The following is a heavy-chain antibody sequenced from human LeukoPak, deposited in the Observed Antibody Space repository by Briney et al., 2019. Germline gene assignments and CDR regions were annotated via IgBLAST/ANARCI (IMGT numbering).Heavy chain of an antibody. V-gene: IGHV1-69*04. D-gene: IGHD2-2*01. CDR2: IIPILGIA. J-gene: IGHJ5*02. Sequence: SVKVSCKASGGTFSSYAISWVRQAPGQGLEWMGRIIPILGIANYAQKFQGRVTITADKSTSTAYMELSSLRSEDTAVYYCARAVVPAAEYNWFDPWGQGTLVTVSS. CDR3: ARAVVPAAEYNWFDP. CDR1: GGTFSSYA.